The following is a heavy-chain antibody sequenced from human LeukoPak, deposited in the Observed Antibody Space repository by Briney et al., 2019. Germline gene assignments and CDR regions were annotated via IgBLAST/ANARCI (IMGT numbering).Heavy chain of an antibody. V-gene: IGHV4-39*07. J-gene: IGHJ4*02. CDR2: IYYGGST. CDR3: ARGLTAYYFPYYFDY. CDR1: GGSISSSNYY. Sequence: SETLSLTCTVSGGSISSSNYYWGWIRQSPGRGLGWIGVIYYGGSTYYNPSLKSRVTISVDTSKNQFSLKLSSVTAADTAEYYCARGLTAYYFPYYFDYWGQGTLVTVSS. D-gene: IGHD3-9*01.